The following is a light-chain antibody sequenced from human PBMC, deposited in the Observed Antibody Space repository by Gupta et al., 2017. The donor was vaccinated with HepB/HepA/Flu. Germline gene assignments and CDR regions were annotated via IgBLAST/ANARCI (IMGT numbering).Light chain of an antibody. V-gene: IGKV4-1*01. CDR2: WAS. CDR3: QQDDNTPVT. Sequence: DIVMTQSPDSLAVSLGERATLNCKSSQSVLYSSTNKDYLAWYQQKPGQPPKLLIYWASTRESGVPDRFSGRGSGTDFTLTISSLHAEDVAVYYCQQDDNTPVTFGQGTLVEIK. J-gene: IGKJ5*01. CDR1: QSVLYSSTNKDY.